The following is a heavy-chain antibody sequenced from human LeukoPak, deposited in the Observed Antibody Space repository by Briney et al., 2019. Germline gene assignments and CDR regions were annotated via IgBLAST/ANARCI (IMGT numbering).Heavy chain of an antibody. V-gene: IGHV1-46*01. CDR2: INPSGGST. CDR3: ATTRVQRWLQLGYFDY. CDR1: GYTFTSYY. Sequence: ASVKVSCKASGYTFTSYYMHWVRQAPGQGLEWMGIINPSGGSTSYAQKFQGRVTMTRDTSTSTVYMELSSLRSEDTAVYYCATTRVQRWLQLGYFDYWGQGTLVTVSS. D-gene: IGHD5-24*01. J-gene: IGHJ4*02.